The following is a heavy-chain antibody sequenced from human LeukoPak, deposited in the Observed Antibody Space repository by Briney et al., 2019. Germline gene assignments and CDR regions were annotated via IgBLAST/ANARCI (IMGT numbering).Heavy chain of an antibody. CDR2: TRDKGNSYTT. V-gene: IGHV3-72*01. CDR3: ARGPERGSSPYYHYGMDV. Sequence: PGRALRLSCAASGFTFSNYGMHWVRQAPGKGLEWVGRTRDKGNSYTTEYAASVKGRFTVSRDDSKNSVDLQMNSLRIEDTAVYYCARGPERGSSPYYHYGMDVWGQGTTVTVSS. J-gene: IGHJ6*02. D-gene: IGHD1-26*01. CDR1: GFTFSNYG.